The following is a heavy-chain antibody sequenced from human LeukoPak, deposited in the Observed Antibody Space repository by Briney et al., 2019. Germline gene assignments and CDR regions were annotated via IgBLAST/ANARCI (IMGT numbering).Heavy chain of an antibody. Sequence: ASVKVSCKASGYTFTGFYLHWVRQAPGQGLEWMGWINPNSGGTDFAQRFQGRVTMTRDTSISTAYMELSRLGPDDTAVYYCATYDILTGYRYWGQGTLVTVSS. V-gene: IGHV1-2*02. J-gene: IGHJ4*02. CDR3: ATYDILTGYRY. CDR1: GYTFTGFY. CDR2: INPNSGGT. D-gene: IGHD3-9*01.